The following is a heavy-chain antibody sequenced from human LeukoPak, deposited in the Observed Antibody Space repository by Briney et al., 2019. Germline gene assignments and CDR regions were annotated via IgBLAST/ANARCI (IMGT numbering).Heavy chain of an antibody. CDR2: FHSEDCET. J-gene: IGHJ5*02. Sequence: ASVKLSRKFSGYTLPELSMHWARQPPAKGLEGMGGFHSEDCETIYAQKFQGRVTITEDTSTDTAYMELSSLRCEDTAVYYCATYRRDYYDSSGYCLAWFDPWGQGTLVTVSS. V-gene: IGHV1-24*01. CDR1: GYTLPELS. CDR3: ATYRRDYYDSSGYCLAWFDP. D-gene: IGHD3-22*01.